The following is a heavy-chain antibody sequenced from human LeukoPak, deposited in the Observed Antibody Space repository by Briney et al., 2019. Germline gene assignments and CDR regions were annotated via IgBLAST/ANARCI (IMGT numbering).Heavy chain of an antibody. J-gene: IGHJ4*02. CDR3: ARGPFGLVPAA. Sequence: ASVTVSCKASGYTFIGYYMHWVRQAPGQGLEWMGWMNPNSGNTGYAQKFQGRVTMTRNTSISTAYMELSSLRSEDTAVYYCARGPFGLVPAAWGQGTLVTVSS. V-gene: IGHV1-8*02. CDR2: MNPNSGNT. D-gene: IGHD2-2*01. CDR1: GYTFIGYY.